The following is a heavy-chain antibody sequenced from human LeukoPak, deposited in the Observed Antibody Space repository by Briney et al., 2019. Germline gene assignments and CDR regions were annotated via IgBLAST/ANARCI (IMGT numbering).Heavy chain of an antibody. V-gene: IGHV3-74*01. Sequence: PGGSLRLSCAASGFTFSRYWMHWLRQAPGKGLVWVSRISADGSSTTYADSMKGRFTISRDNGRNTLYLQMYSLRAEDTAVYYCASYLTSIPSGMDVWGQGTTVTVSS. D-gene: IGHD2/OR15-2a*01. CDR3: ASYLTSIPSGMDV. J-gene: IGHJ6*02. CDR2: ISADGSST. CDR1: GFTFSRYW.